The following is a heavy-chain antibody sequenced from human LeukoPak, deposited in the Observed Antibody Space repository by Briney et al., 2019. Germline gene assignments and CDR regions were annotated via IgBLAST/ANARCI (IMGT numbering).Heavy chain of an antibody. CDR1: GFTFSSYA. Sequence: GGSLRLSCAASGFTFSSYAMSWVRQAPGKGLEWVSAISGSGGSTYYADSVKGRFTISRDNSKNTLYLQMNSLRAEDTAVYYCAKGEGHDYGDYDRAPWDYWGQGTLVTVSS. CDR3: AKGEGHDYGDYDRAPWDY. CDR2: ISGSGGST. J-gene: IGHJ4*02. D-gene: IGHD4-17*01. V-gene: IGHV3-23*01.